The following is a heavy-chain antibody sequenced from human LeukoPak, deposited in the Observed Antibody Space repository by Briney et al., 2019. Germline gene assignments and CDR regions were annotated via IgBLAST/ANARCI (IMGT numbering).Heavy chain of an antibody. CDR1: GFTVSSNY. J-gene: IGHJ5*02. Sequence: GSLRLSCAASGFTVSSNYMSWIRQPPGKGLEWIGSIYYSGSTYYNPSLKSRVTISVDTSKNQFSLKLSSVTAADTAVYYCARGITMVRGVPLNWFDPWGQGTLVTVSS. CDR3: ARGITMVRGVPLNWFDP. V-gene: IGHV4-39*01. CDR2: IYYSGST. D-gene: IGHD3-10*01.